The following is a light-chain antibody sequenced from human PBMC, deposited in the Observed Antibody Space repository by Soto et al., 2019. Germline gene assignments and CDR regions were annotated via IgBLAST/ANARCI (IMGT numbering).Light chain of an antibody. V-gene: IGLV2-14*01. CDR3: SSYTSSNTRVV. J-gene: IGLJ2*01. CDR1: SSDVGGYNF. Sequence: QSVLTQPASLSGSPGQSITISCTGTSSDVGGYNFVSWFQQHPGKAPKLLIYDVTNRPSGVSNRFSGSKSGNTAALTISGRQAAEEADYYYSSYTSSNTRVVFGGGTKVTVL. CDR2: DVT.